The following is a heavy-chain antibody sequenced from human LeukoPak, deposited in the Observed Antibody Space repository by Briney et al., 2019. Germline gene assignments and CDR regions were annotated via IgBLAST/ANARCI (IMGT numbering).Heavy chain of an antibody. V-gene: IGHV4-59*12. J-gene: IGHJ6*03. Sequence: SETLSLTCTVSGGSITSYYWSWIRQTPGKRLEWIGYVYYIGSTNYSPSLKSRVAISVDTSKNQFSLKLSSVTAADTAVYYCARDSPSGTQSPTYYYYMDVWGKGTTVTVSS. CDR2: VYYIGST. CDR3: ARDSPSGTQSPTYYYYMDV. CDR1: GGSITSYY. D-gene: IGHD3-10*01.